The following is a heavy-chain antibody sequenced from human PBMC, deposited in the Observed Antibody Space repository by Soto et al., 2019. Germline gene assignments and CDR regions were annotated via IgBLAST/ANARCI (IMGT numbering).Heavy chain of an antibody. CDR1: GGTFSSYA. Sequence: ASVKVSGKASGGTFSSYAISWVRQAPGQGLEWMGGIIPIFGTANYAQKFQGRVTITADESTSTAYMELSSLRSEDTAVYYCARGTAMVSNFDYWGQGTLVTVSS. V-gene: IGHV1-69*13. CDR2: IIPIFGTA. CDR3: ARGTAMVSNFDY. D-gene: IGHD5-18*01. J-gene: IGHJ4*02.